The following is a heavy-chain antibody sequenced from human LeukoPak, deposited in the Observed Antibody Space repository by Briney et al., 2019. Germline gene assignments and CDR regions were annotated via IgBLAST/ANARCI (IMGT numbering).Heavy chain of an antibody. V-gene: IGHV4-39*01. CDR2: IYYSGST. D-gene: IGHD3-3*01. CDR3: ARHRTIFGVVIIWFDP. Sequence: PSETLSLTCTVSGGSISSSSYYWGWLRQPPGKGLEWIGSIYYSGSTYYNRSLKSRVTISVDTSKNQFSLKLSSVTAADTAVYYCARHRTIFGVVIIWFDPWGQGTLVTVSS. CDR1: GGSISSSSYY. J-gene: IGHJ5*02.